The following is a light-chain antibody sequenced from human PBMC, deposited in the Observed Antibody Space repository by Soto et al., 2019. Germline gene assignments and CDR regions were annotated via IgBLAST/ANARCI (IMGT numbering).Light chain of an antibody. Sequence: QSVLSEPASVSASPGKSITISCTGTNRDVGTYNFVSWYQQHPGKAPKLMISEVSNRPSGVSSRFSGSRSGNTASLTISGLQPDDEADYFCSSFTGSNTLVVFGGGTQLTVL. V-gene: IGLV2-14*01. J-gene: IGLJ2*01. CDR2: EVS. CDR3: SSFTGSNTLVV. CDR1: NRDVGTYNF.